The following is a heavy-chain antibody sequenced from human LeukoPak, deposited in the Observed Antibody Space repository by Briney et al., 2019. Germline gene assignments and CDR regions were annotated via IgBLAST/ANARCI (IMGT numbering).Heavy chain of an antibody. CDR2: MNPNSGNT. J-gene: IGHJ4*02. Sequence: ASVKVSCKASGYTFTSYDINWVRQASGQGLEWMGWMNPNSGNTGYARKFQGRVTMTRSTSISTAYMELSSLTSEDTAVYYCAVDFVGTINVLDYWGQGTLVTVSS. D-gene: IGHD5-12*01. CDR3: AVDFVGTINVLDY. CDR1: GYTFTSYD. V-gene: IGHV1-8*01.